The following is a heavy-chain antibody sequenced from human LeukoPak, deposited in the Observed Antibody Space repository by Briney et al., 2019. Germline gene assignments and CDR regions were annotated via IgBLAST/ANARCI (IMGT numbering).Heavy chain of an antibody. CDR1: GGSISSGDYY. J-gene: IGHJ3*02. Sequence: SETLSLTCTVSGGSISSGDYYWSWIRQPPGKGLEWIGYIYYSGSTYYNPSLKSRVTISVDTSKNQFSLKLSSVTAADTAVYYCARADYYDSSDPFDIWGQGTIVTVSS. D-gene: IGHD3-22*01. V-gene: IGHV4-30-4*08. CDR3: ARADYYDSSDPFDI. CDR2: IYYSGST.